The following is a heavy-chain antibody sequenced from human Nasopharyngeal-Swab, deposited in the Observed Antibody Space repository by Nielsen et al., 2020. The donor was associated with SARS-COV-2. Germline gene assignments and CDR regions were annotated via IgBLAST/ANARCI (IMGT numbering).Heavy chain of an antibody. J-gene: IGHJ6*03. CDR2: IRSQAYGGTT. V-gene: IGHV3-49*04. Sequence: GESLKISCTASGFTFGDYAMSWVRQAPGKGLEWVGFIRSQAYGGTTEYAASVKGRFTISRDDSKSIAYLQMNSLKTEDTAVYYCTRDRPIFWSGYYPFDYYYYYMDVWGKGTTVTVSS. CDR1: GFTFGDYA. D-gene: IGHD3-3*01. CDR3: TRDRPIFWSGYYPFDYYYYYMDV.